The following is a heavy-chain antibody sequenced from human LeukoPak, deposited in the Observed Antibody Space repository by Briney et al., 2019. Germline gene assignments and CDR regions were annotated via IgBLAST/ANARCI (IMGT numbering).Heavy chain of an antibody. CDR2: IYYSGST. V-gene: IGHV4-59*08. Sequence: SETLSLTCTVSGDSIHSFYWSWVRQPPGKGLEWIGYIYYSGSTNYNPSLKSRITISVDTSKNQFSLRLSSVTAADTAIYYCARRKTRGGPIDSWGQGTLVTVSS. J-gene: IGHJ5*01. CDR3: ARRKTRGGPIDS. CDR1: GDSIHSFY. D-gene: IGHD3-16*01.